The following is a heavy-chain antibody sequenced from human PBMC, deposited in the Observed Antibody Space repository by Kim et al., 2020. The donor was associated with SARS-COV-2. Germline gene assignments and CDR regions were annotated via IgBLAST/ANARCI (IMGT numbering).Heavy chain of an antibody. Sequence: GGSLRLSCAASGFTFSSYAMSWVRQAPGKGLEWVSAISRSGGSTYYADSVKGRFTISRDNSKNTLYLQMNSLRAEDTAVYYCAKDGVYSSSWYDSSLDYWGQGTLVTVSS. V-gene: IGHV3-23*01. J-gene: IGHJ4*02. CDR3: AKDGVYSSSWYDSSLDY. CDR2: ISRSGGST. CDR1: GFTFSSYA. D-gene: IGHD6-13*01.